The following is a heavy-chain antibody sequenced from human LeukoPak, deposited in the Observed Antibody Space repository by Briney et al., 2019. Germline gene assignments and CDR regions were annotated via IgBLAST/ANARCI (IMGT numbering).Heavy chain of an antibody. CDR2: TYYRSKWFN. CDR3: ARAGDRSGYYPDY. D-gene: IGHD3-22*01. J-gene: IGHJ4*02. V-gene: IGHV6-1*01. Sequence: SQTLSLTCALSGDIVSSNSAAWNWIRQSPSRGLEWLGRTYYRSKWFNDYAVSVKSRITINPDTSKNQFSLQLNSVTPEDTAVYYCARAGDRSGYYPDYWGQGTLVTVSS. CDR1: GDIVSSNSAA.